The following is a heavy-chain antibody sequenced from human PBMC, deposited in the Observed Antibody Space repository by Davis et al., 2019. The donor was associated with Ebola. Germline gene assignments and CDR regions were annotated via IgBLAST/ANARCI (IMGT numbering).Heavy chain of an antibody. D-gene: IGHD3-10*01. CDR1: GGSISSSTHY. Sequence: SETLSLTCTVSGGSISSSTHYWSWIRQPPGKGLEWIGYIYYSGSTYYNPSLKGRVTISVGTSKNHFSLRLTSVTAADTAVYYCASRYYFGSGSPYYYGMDVWGKGTTVTVSS. J-gene: IGHJ6*04. CDR2: IYYSGST. V-gene: IGHV4-30-4*01. CDR3: ASRYYFGSGSPYYYGMDV.